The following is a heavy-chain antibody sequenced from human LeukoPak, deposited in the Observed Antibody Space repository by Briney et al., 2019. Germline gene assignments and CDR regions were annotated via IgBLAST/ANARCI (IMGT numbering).Heavy chain of an antibody. D-gene: IGHD6-13*01. J-gene: IGHJ5*02. V-gene: IGHV4-59*01. CDR1: GASINDYY. Sequence: SETLSLTCTVSGASINDYYWSWIRQPPGKGLEWIGFIYYSGSTNYNPSLKSRVTISVDTSKNQFSLKLSSVTAADTAVYYCARDMAVGIAGFDPWGQGTLVTVSS. CDR2: IYYSGST. CDR3: ARDMAVGIAGFDP.